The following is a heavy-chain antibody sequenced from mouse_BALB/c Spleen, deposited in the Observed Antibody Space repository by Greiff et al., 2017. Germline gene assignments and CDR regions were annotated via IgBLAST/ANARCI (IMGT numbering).Heavy chain of an antibody. Sequence: EVQLQQSGAELVKPGASVKLSCTASGFNIKDTYMHWVKQRPEQGLEWIGRIDPANGNTKYDPKFQGKATITADTSSNTAYLQLSSLTSEDTAVYYCAFYYDYDGMFAYWGQGTLVTVSA. J-gene: IGHJ3*01. CDR3: AFYYDYDGMFAY. D-gene: IGHD2-4*01. CDR2: IDPANGNT. CDR1: GFNIKDTY. V-gene: IGHV14-3*02.